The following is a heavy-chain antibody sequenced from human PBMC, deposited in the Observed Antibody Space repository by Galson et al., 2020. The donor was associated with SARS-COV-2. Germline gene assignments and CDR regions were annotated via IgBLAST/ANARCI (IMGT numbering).Heavy chain of an antibody. J-gene: IGHJ3*02. CDR1: GGPFGNYT. CDR3: ARAKGDYYVRSGFWTLDYAFDI. CDR2: VIPRLALA. Sequence: SVKVSCQASGGPFGNYTLSWVRQAPGQGLEWMGRVIPRLALANYAQKFQGRVTITAARTTTTVYMEMRSLRSEDTAMYYCARAKGDYYVRSGFWTLDYAFDIWGHGTMVTVSS. V-gene: IGHV1-69*02. D-gene: IGHD3-22*01.